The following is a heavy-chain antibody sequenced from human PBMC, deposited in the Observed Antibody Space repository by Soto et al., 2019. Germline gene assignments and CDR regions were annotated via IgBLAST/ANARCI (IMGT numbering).Heavy chain of an antibody. J-gene: IGHJ6*02. V-gene: IGHV3-21*01. D-gene: IGHD5-12*01. CDR3: RGYSGYDPWYYGMDV. CDR1: GFTFSSYS. CDR2: ISSSSSYI. Sequence: GGSLRLSCAASGFTFSSYSMNWVRQAPGKGLEWVSSISSSSSYIYYADSVKGRFTISRDNAKNSLYLQMNSLRAEDTAVYYCRGYSGYDPWYYGMDVWGQGTTVTVSS.